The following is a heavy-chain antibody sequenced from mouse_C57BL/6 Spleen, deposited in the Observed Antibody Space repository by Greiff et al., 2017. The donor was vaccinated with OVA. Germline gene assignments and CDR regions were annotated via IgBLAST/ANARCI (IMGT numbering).Heavy chain of an antibody. Sequence: EVKVVESGEGLVKPGGSLKLSCAASGFTFSSYAMSWVRQTPEKRLEWVAYISSGGDYIYYADTVKGRFTISRDNARNTLYLQMSSLKSEDTAMYYCTSPGSSPFAYWGQGTLVTVSA. D-gene: IGHD1-1*01. J-gene: IGHJ3*01. CDR3: TSPGSSPFAY. CDR2: ISSGGDYI. CDR1: GFTFSSYA. V-gene: IGHV5-9-1*02.